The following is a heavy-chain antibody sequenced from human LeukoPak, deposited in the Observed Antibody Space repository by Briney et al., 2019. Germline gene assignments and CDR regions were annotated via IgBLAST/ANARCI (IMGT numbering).Heavy chain of an antibody. CDR2: IRYDESNE. CDR3: AKTTVTIDGFDY. D-gene: IGHD4-17*01. J-gene: IGHJ4*02. V-gene: IGHV3-30*02. Sequence: PGGSLRLSCAASGFTFSSYAMSWVRQAPGKGLEWVAFIRYDESNEYYADSVKGRFTISRDNSKNTLYLQMNSLRAEDTAVYYCAKTTVTIDGFDYWGQGTLVTVSS. CDR1: GFTFSSYA.